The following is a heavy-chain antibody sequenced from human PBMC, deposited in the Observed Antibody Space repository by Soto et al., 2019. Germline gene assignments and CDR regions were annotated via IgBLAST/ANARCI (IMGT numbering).Heavy chain of an antibody. V-gene: IGHV3-30-3*01. CDR1: GFTFRPYD. CDR3: ARESMLGPLFAFYGLDL. J-gene: IGHJ6*02. D-gene: IGHD3-16*01. CDR2: ISYDGSGT. Sequence: QVQLVESGGGVVQPGRSLRLACGASGFTFRPYDIHWVRQAPGKGLEWVAVISYDGSGTYYTDSVKGRFTLSRDNSNHTVYLQMNSLRLEDPAFYYCARESMLGPLFAFYGLDLWGQGTKVTVSS.